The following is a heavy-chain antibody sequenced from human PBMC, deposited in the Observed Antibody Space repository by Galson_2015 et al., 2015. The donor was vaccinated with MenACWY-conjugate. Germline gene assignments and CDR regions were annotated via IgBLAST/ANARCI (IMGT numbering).Heavy chain of an antibody. CDR1: GFTVNTNY. V-gene: IGHV3-53*01. J-gene: IGHJ6*03. Sequence: SLRLSCAASGFTVNTNYMTWVRHAPGKGLEWVSIIYSGGSTYYPDSVRGRFTISRDNSKNTLYLQMDSLRADDTAVYYCARAGSENCRATNCLSLGAKFSYYYYMDVWGKGTTVTVSS. CDR3: ARAGSENCRATNCLSLGAKFSYYYYMDV. CDR2: IYSGGST. D-gene: IGHD2-2*01.